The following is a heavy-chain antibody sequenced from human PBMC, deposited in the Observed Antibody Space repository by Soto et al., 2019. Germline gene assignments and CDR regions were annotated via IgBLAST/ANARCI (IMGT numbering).Heavy chain of an antibody. V-gene: IGHV1-8*01. D-gene: IGHD4-17*01. CDR3: ARGRPNTVRVGRHYGMDV. CDR2: MNPNSGNT. CDR1: GYTFTSYD. J-gene: IGHJ6*02. Sequence: QVQLVQSGAEVKKPGASVKVSCKASGYTFTSYDINWVRQATGQGLEWMGWMNPNSGNTGYAQKFQGRVTMTRNTYISTAYMELRSPRSEETAVYYCARGRPNTVRVGRHYGMDVWGQGTTVTVSS.